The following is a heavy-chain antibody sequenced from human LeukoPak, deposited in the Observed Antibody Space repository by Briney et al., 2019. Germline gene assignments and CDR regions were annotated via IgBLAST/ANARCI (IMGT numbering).Heavy chain of an antibody. Sequence: SQTLSLTCTVSGGSISSGSYYWSWIRQPPGKGLEWIGYIYYSGSTNYNPSLKSRVTISVDTSKNQFSLKLSSVTAADTAVYYCARIMYYYDSSGYYYGWFDPWGQGTLVTVSS. J-gene: IGHJ5*02. CDR1: GGSISSGSYY. V-gene: IGHV4-61*01. D-gene: IGHD3-22*01. CDR3: ARIMYYYDSSGYYYGWFDP. CDR2: IYYSGST.